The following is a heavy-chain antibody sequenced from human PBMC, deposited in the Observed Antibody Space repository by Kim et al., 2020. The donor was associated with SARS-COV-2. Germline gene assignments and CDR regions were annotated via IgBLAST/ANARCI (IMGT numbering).Heavy chain of an antibody. D-gene: IGHD6-19*01. CDR2: IRNQVNNHAT. Sequence: GGSLRLSCAASGFTFSGFALHWVRQASEKGLEWVGRIRNQVNNHATVYAASVKGRFTISRDDSKNTAYLQMNSLKTEDTAVYYCIRQGAVAGDYWGQGALVTVSS. V-gene: IGHV3-73*01. CDR3: IRQGAVAGDY. CDR1: GFTFSGFA. J-gene: IGHJ4*02.